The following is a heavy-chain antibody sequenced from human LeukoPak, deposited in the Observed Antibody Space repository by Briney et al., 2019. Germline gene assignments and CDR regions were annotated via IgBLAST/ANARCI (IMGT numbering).Heavy chain of an antibody. D-gene: IGHD1-1*01. CDR2: ISGSGGST. CDR1: GFTFSSYA. J-gene: IGHJ3*02. V-gene: IGHV3-23*01. Sequence: GGSLRLSCAASGFTFSSYAMSWVRQAPGKGLEWVSDISGSGGSTYYADSVKGRFTISRDNSKNTLYLQMNSLTAGDTAVYYCTNLEGTYAIGIWGPEGMDTASS. CDR3: TNLEGTYAIGI.